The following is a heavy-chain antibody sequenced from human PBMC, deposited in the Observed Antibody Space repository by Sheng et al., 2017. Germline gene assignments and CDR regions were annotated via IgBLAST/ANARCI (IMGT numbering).Heavy chain of an antibody. J-gene: IGHJ3*02. Sequence: EVQLVESGGGLVQPGGSLRLSCEVSGFTFSDYSMNWVRQAPGKGLEWLSYISSSGSTIHYADSVKSRFTISRDNAKNSLYVEMNSLRAEDTAVYYCARDKDAVWFGDAFDIWGQGTTVTVSS. CDR1: GFTFSDYS. D-gene: IGHD3-10*01. CDR3: ARDKDAVWFGDAFDI. V-gene: IGHV3-48*01. CDR2: ISSSGSTI.